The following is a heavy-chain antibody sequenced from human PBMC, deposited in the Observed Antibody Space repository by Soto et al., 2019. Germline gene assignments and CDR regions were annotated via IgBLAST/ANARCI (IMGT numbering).Heavy chain of an antibody. V-gene: IGHV3-15*07. Sequence: EVQLVESGGGLVKPGGSLRLSCAASGFTFSNAWMNWVRQAPGKGLEWVGRIKSKTDGGTTDYAAPVKGRFTISRDDSKNTLYLQMNSLKTEDTAVYYCTTDRVPYCSGGSCSDYYYYGMDVWGQGTTVTVSS. CDR3: TTDRVPYCSGGSCSDYYYYGMDV. D-gene: IGHD2-15*01. CDR2: IKSKTDGGTT. CDR1: GFTFSNAW. J-gene: IGHJ6*02.